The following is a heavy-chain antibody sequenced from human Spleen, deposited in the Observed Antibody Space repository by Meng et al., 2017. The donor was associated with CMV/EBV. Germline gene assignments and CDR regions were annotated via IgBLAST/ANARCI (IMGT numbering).Heavy chain of an antibody. CDR1: GVSMSSGGYY. Sequence: SGVSMSSGGYYWTWIRQLPEKGLEWIGYIYFRGNSSLNPSLKGRLTLSVDTSKNQFSLELTSLTAADTAVYYCASSIMAASYYFDSWGQGTLVTVSS. CDR3: ASSIMAASYYFDS. D-gene: IGHD3-16*01. J-gene: IGHJ4*02. V-gene: IGHV4-31*02. CDR2: IYFRGNS.